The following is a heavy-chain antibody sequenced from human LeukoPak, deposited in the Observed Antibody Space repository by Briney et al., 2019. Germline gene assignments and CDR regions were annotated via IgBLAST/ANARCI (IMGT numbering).Heavy chain of an antibody. V-gene: IGHV4-61*02. CDR3: ARDTKDSGGYPDY. D-gene: IGHD1-26*01. J-gene: IGHJ4*02. CDR1: GASISSGSYY. CDR2: IYTSGST. Sequence: SETLSLTCTVSGASISSGSYYWSWIRQPAGKGLEWIGRIYTSGSTNYNPSLKSRVTMSVDTSKSQFSLKLSSVTAADTAVYYCARDTKDSGGYPDYWGQGTLVTVSS.